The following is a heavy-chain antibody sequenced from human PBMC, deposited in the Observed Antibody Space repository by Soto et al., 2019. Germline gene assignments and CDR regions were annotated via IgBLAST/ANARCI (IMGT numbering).Heavy chain of an antibody. CDR2: ISAYNGNT. Sequence: GASVKVSCKASGYTFTSYGISWVRQAPGQGLEWMGWISAYNGNTNYAQKLQGRVTMTTDTSTSTAYMELRSLRSDDTAVYYCARRLNRYNWKHETTFDPWGQGTLVPVSS. D-gene: IGHD1-20*01. CDR3: ARRLNRYNWKHETTFDP. CDR1: GYTFTSYG. J-gene: IGHJ5*02. V-gene: IGHV1-18*01.